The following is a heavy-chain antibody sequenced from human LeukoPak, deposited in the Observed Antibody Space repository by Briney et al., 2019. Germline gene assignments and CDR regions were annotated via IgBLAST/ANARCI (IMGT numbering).Heavy chain of an antibody. CDR3: AREMTTVTTRKYNWSDP. V-gene: IGHV1-46*01. CDR2: INPSGGST. J-gene: IGHJ5*02. D-gene: IGHD4-17*01. CDR1: GYTFTSYY. Sequence: ASVKVSCKASGYTFTSYYMHWVRQAPGQGLEWMGIINPSGGSTSYAQKFQGRVTMTRDTSTSTVYMELSSLRSEDTAVYYCAREMTTVTTRKYNWSDPWGQGTLVTVSS.